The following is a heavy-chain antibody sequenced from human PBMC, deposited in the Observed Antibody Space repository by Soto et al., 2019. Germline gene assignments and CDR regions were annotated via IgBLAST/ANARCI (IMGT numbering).Heavy chain of an antibody. D-gene: IGHD6-6*01. CDR2: IYHSGAT. V-gene: IGHV4-4*02. CDR3: ARGLGYSSSSWFDY. J-gene: IGHJ4*02. CDR1: GDSISSSNW. Sequence: PSETLSLTCAVSGDSISSSNWWSWVRQAPGKGLEWIGEIYHSGATTYNPSLKSRATISVDPSNNHFSLKLTSVTAADTAVYYCARGLGYSSSSWFDYWGQGTLVTVSS.